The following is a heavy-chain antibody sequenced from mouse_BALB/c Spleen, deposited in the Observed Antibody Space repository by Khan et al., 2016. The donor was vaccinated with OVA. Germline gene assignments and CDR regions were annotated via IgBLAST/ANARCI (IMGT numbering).Heavy chain of an antibody. V-gene: IGHV2-6-5*01. CDR1: GFSLSDYG. Sequence: QVQLKESGPGLVAPSQNLSITCTVSGFSLSDYGVSWIRQPPGKGLEWLGVIWGGGSTYYNSALRSRLSISKDNSKSQVFLKMSSLQSDDTAMFYCAGGVWSYSYTLDYWGQGTSVTVSS. CDR3: AGGVWSYSYTLDY. J-gene: IGHJ4*01. CDR2: IWGGGST.